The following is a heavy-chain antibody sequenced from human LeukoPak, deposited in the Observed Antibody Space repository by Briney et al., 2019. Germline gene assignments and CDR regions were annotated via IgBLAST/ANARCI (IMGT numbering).Heavy chain of an antibody. CDR2: IYYSGTT. Sequence: SETLSLTCTVSGDSLSGYYWSWIRQPPGKGPEWIGNIYYSGTTNYNPSLKSRVTISVDTSKNQFSLKLTSVTAAATAVYYCARDGGIPYYFDFWGQGTLVTVSS. CDR1: GDSLSGYY. J-gene: IGHJ4*02. D-gene: IGHD3-16*01. CDR3: ARDGGIPYYFDF. V-gene: IGHV4-59*01.